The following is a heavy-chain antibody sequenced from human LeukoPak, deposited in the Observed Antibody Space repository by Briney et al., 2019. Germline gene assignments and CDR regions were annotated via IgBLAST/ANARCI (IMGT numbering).Heavy chain of an antibody. J-gene: IGHJ2*01. D-gene: IGHD6-19*01. CDR3: AKDLGGGSGCYDL. CDR1: GFTFSSYG. Sequence: PGGSLRLSCAASGFTFSSYGMHWVRQAPGKGLEWVAVISYDGSNKYYADSVKGRFTISRDNSKNTLYLQMNSLRAEDTAVYYCAKDLGGGSGCYDLWGRGTLVTVSS. V-gene: IGHV3-30*18. CDR2: ISYDGSNK.